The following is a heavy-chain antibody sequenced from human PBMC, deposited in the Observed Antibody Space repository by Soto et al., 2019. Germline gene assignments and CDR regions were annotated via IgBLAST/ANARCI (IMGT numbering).Heavy chain of an antibody. V-gene: IGHV4-59*01. CDR2: VYNSGHT. CDR3: ARLNYFDSTGNIDY. Sequence: TSETLSLTCSVSGASIYSSYWSWIRQPPGKGLEWIGYVYNSGHTNYNPSLKSRVTISVDTSKKQFSLRLNSVTAADTAMYYCARLNYFDSTGNIDYWGQGTLVTVSS. CDR1: GASIYSSY. J-gene: IGHJ4*02. D-gene: IGHD3-22*01.